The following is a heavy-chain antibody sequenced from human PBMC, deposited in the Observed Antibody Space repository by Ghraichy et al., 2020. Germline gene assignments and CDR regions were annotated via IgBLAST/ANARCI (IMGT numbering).Heavy chain of an antibody. Sequence: GESLNISCVGSGFTFSKYEMNWVRQAPGKGLEWVAYISDGGSPTYYADSVKGRFTISRDNAKNSLFLQMDSLRVEDTALYYCARAISDDYDYWSGFFYPLYVWGQGTTVTVSS. J-gene: IGHJ6*02. CDR1: GFTFSKYE. V-gene: IGHV3-48*03. CDR3: ARAISDDYDYWSGFFYPLYV. D-gene: IGHD3-3*01. CDR2: ISDGGSPT.